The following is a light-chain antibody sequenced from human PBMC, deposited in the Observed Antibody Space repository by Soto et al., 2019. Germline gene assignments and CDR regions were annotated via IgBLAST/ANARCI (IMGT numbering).Light chain of an antibody. CDR3: QQYDTYPWT. J-gene: IGKJ1*01. CDR1: QRMSAW. V-gene: IGKV1-5*01. Sequence: DIQMIQSPTTLSTSMEGRVIITCRASQRMSAWLAWYQQKPGIAPKLLIYDASSLEDGVPSRFSGSGSGTDFTLTINSLQPDDFATYYCQQYDTYPWTFGQGTKVDIK. CDR2: DAS.